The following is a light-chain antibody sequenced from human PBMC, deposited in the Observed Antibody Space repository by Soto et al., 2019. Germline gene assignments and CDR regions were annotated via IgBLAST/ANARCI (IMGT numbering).Light chain of an antibody. CDR1: QTVGSNY. J-gene: IGKJ1*01. CDR2: EAS. CDR3: QQYAYSPRT. Sequence: EIVLTQSPGTLSLSPGERATLSCRASQTVGSNYLAWFQQKPGQAPRLLIYEASSRATGIPDRFSGSGSGTGFTLTIHRLEPEDCAVFYCQQYAYSPRTFGQGTRVDIK. V-gene: IGKV3-20*01.